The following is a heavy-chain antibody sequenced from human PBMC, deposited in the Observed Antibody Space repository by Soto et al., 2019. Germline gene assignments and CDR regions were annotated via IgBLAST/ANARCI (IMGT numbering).Heavy chain of an antibody. Sequence: EVQLLESGGGLVQPGGSLRLSCAASGFTFSSYAMSWVRQAPGKGLEWVSAISGSGGSTYYADSVKGRFTISKDNSKNTLYLQMNSLRAEDTAVYYCAKILVVVAAAPVYFDYWGQGTLVTVSS. CDR1: GFTFSSYA. V-gene: IGHV3-23*01. CDR2: ISGSGGST. D-gene: IGHD2-15*01. J-gene: IGHJ4*02. CDR3: AKILVVVAAAPVYFDY.